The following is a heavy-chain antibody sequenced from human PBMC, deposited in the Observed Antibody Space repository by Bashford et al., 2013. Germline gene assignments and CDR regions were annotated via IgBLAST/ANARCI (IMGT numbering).Heavy chain of an antibody. CDR2: INPKNGGT. Sequence: VASVKVSCETTGFTFTDYYIHWVRQAPGQGLEWVGRINPKNGGTDFAPKFQGRVTLTRDTSIGTAYLELSELKSDDTAIFYCARDSSRDSGWIRLDPWGQGTQVTVSS. J-gene: IGHJ5*02. V-gene: IGHV1-2*02. CDR3: ARDSSRDSGWIRLDP. D-gene: IGHD6-19*01. CDR1: GFTFTDYY.